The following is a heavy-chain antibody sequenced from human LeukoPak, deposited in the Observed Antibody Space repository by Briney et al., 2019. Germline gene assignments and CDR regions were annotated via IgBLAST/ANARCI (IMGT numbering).Heavy chain of an antibody. CDR1: GYSFTSHY. Sequence: ASVKVSCKASGYSFTSHYMHWVRQAPGQGLEWLGLINPTGSSTLYAQKFQGRVTMTRDMSTTTDYMELGSLRSDDTAVYYCARDNSVGDVAWWFDPWGQGTLVTVSS. J-gene: IGHJ5*02. D-gene: IGHD1-26*01. CDR2: INPTGSST. CDR3: ARDNSVGDVAWWFDP. V-gene: IGHV1-46*01.